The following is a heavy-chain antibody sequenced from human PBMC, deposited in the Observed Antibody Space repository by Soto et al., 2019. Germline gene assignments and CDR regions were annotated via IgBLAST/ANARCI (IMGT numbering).Heavy chain of an antibody. CDR2: IYWGDDK. Sequence: SGPALPNLPRPLTLPCTLSGFSLSTRGARVGWIGQPQGKTLEWLGLIYWGDDKRYSPSLKSRLTSAKDTSKNQVVLTMTNMDPVDTAAYYCSHTLKHNDSYLYWGQGTLVTVSS. D-gene: IGHD1-26*01. J-gene: IGHJ4*02. V-gene: IGHV2-5*02. CDR3: SHTLKHNDSYLY. CDR1: GFSLSTRGAR.